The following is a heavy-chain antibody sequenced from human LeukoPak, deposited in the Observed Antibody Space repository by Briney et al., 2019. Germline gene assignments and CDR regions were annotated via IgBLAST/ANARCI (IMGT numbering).Heavy chain of an antibody. CDR3: ARDSGMVRGTVDY. J-gene: IGHJ4*02. V-gene: IGHV3-48*02. D-gene: IGHD3-10*01. CDR1: GFTLSSYS. Sequence: GGSLRLSCAASGFTLSSYSMNWVRQAPGKGLEWVAYISSSRTSIYYADSVKGRFTISRDDAKNSLYLQMNSLRDEDTAVYYCARDSGMVRGTVDYWGQGTLVTVSS. CDR2: ISSSRTSI.